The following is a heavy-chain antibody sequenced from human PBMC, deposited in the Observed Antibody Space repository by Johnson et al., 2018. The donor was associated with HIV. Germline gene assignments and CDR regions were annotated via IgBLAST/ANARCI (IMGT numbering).Heavy chain of an antibody. V-gene: IGHV3-13*01. CDR1: GFTFSHYD. CDR3: VRESLRRIPVPGPGDAAFDI. D-gene: IGHD6-19*01. CDR2: IGTIAGDT. Sequence: VQLVESGGGLVQPGGSLRLSCAASGFTFSHYDMHWVRQVTGKGLEWVSAIGTIAGDTFYSASVKGRFTISRENAKDSLYLQMNSLRAWDTAIYYCVRESLRRIPVPGPGDAAFDIWGLGTMVTVSS. J-gene: IGHJ3*02.